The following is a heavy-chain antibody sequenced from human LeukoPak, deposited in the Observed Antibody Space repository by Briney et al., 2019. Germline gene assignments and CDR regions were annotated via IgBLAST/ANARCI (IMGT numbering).Heavy chain of an antibody. CDR2: IYYSGNT. D-gene: IGHD3-10*01. J-gene: IGHJ1*01. Sequence: ASETLSLTCTVSGVSISSDNYYWGWIRQPPGKGLEWIGTIYYSGNTYYNPSLKSRVTISVDTSKNQFSLKLSSVTAADTAVYYCARGGSYGSGTYLSTWGQGTLVTVSS. V-gene: IGHV4-39*07. CDR1: GVSISSDNYY. CDR3: ARGGSYGSGTYLST.